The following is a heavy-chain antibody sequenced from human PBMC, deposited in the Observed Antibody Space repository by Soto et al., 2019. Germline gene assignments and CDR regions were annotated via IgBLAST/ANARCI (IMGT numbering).Heavy chain of an antibody. J-gene: IGHJ6*02. CDR1: GYTFTSYA. D-gene: IGHD3-3*01. Sequence: ASVKVSCKASGYTFTSYAMHWVRQAPGQRLEWMGWINAGNGNTKYSQKFQGRVTITRDTSASTAYMELSSLRSEDTAVYYCARLSLELNFWSGYPHEFYYGMDVWGQGTTVTVSS. V-gene: IGHV1-3*01. CDR2: INAGNGNT. CDR3: ARLSLELNFWSGYPHEFYYGMDV.